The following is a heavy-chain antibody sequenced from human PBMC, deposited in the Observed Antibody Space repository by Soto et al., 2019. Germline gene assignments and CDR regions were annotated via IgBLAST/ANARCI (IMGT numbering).Heavy chain of an antibody. Sequence: SETLSLTCTVSGGSISSSSYYWGWIRQPPGKGLEWIGYIYHSGSTYYNPSLKGRVTISVDTSKNQFSLKLSSVAAADTAVYYCARERPDGARLDPWGQGTLVTVSS. CDR2: IYHSGST. V-gene: IGHV4-30-4*08. CDR3: ARERPDGARLDP. D-gene: IGHD6-6*01. CDR1: GGSISSSSYY. J-gene: IGHJ5*02.